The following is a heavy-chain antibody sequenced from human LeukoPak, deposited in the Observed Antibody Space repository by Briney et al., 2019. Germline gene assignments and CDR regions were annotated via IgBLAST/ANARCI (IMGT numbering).Heavy chain of an antibody. V-gene: IGHV3-64*01. CDR1: GFTFRSYE. CDR3: ARVDSGSACAS. CDR2: ISKNGRNT. Sequence: PGGSLTLSCEDSGFTFRSYEMNWVRQAPGKGLEFVSAISKNGRNTYYGNSMKGRFTISRDISKNTLYLQMGSLRPEDMAVYYCARVDSGSACASWGQGILVTVSS. J-gene: IGHJ1*01. D-gene: IGHD6-19*01.